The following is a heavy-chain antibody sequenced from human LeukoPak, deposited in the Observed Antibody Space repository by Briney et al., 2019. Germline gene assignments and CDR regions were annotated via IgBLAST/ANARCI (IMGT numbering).Heavy chain of an antibody. D-gene: IGHD6-13*01. Sequence: GGPLRLSCAASGFTFSSYGMHWVRQAPGKGLEWVAVIWSDGSSKHYADSVKGRFTISRDNSKNTLYLQMSSLRAEDTALYYCARGQPPSYYDMDVWGQGTTVTVSS. CDR1: GFTFSSYG. V-gene: IGHV3-33*01. J-gene: IGHJ6*02. CDR3: ARGQPPSYYDMDV. CDR2: IWSDGSSK.